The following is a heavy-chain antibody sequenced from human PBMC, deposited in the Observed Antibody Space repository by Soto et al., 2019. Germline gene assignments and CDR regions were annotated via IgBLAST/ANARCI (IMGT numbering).Heavy chain of an antibody. CDR2: IWYDGSNK. Sequence: GGSLRLSCAASGFTFSSYGMHWVRQAPGKGLEWVAVIWYDGSNKYYADSVKGRFTISRDNSKNTLYLQMNSLRAEDTAVYYCARESPSAYYDFWSGYPGPFDYWGQGTLVTVSS. CDR1: GFTFSSYG. D-gene: IGHD3-3*01. V-gene: IGHV3-33*01. J-gene: IGHJ4*02. CDR3: ARESPSAYYDFWSGYPGPFDY.